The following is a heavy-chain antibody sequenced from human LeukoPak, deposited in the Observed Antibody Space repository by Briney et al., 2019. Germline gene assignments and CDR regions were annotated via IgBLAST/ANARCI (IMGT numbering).Heavy chain of an antibody. Sequence: SETLSLTCTVSGDSTRSYYWSWIRQPAGKGLEWIGRIYTSGSTNYNPSLQNRVTMSVDTSENQFSLKLSSVTAADTAVYYCASTTYYYDSSGYYFLDYWGQGTLVTVSS. CDR3: ASTTYYYDSSGYYFLDY. J-gene: IGHJ4*02. V-gene: IGHV4-4*07. D-gene: IGHD3-22*01. CDR1: GDSTRSYY. CDR2: IYTSGST.